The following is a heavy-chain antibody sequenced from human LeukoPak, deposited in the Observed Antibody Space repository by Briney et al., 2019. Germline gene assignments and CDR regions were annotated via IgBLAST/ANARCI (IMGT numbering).Heavy chain of an antibody. J-gene: IGHJ3*02. CDR1: GFTFSSYS. CDR3: ARDPRAVLWFGELDGSHDAFDI. Sequence: GGSLRLSCAASGFTFSSYSMNWVRQAPGKGLEWVSYISSSSSTIYYADSVKGRFTISRDNAKNSLYLQMNSLRAEDTAVYYCARDPRAVLWFGELDGSHDAFDIWGQGTMVTVSS. V-gene: IGHV3-48*01. D-gene: IGHD3-10*01. CDR2: ISSSSSTI.